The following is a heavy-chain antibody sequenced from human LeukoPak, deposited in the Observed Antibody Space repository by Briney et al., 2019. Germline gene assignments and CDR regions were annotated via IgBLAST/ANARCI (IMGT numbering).Heavy chain of an antibody. CDR3: AREVNWNYESY. V-gene: IGHV3-66*02. J-gene: IGHJ4*02. CDR2: IYSGGST. Sequence: PGGSLRLSCAASGFTVSSNYMSWVRQAPGKGLEWVSVIYSGGSTYYADSVKGRFTIPRDNSKNTLYLQMNSLRAEDTAVYYCAREVNWNYESYWGQGTLVTVSS. D-gene: IGHD1-7*01. CDR1: GFTVSSNY.